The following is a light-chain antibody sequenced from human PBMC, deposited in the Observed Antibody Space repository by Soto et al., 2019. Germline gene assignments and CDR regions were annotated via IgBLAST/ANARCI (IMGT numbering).Light chain of an antibody. Sequence: QSALTQPASASGSPGQSITISCAGTRGDIGAYDYVSWYQQHPGNAPKLLVYEVTNRPSGVSDRFSGSKSGNTASLTISGLQAEDEADYYCNSYTNSSAVVFGGGTKVTVL. CDR1: RGDIGAYDY. J-gene: IGLJ2*01. V-gene: IGLV2-14*01. CDR3: NSYTNSSAVV. CDR2: EVT.